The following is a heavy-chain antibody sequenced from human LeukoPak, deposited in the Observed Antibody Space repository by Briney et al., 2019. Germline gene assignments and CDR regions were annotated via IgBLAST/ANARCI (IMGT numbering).Heavy chain of an antibody. CDR2: IYYGGST. D-gene: IGHD6-13*01. CDR1: GGSISSSSYY. CDR3: ARGNPKLGIAAADDFDY. Sequence: SETLSLTCTVSGGSISSSSYYWGWIRQPPGKGLEWIGSIYYGGSTYYNPSLKSRVTISVDTSKNQFSLKLSSVTAADTAVYYCARGNPKLGIAAADDFDYWGQGTLVTVSS. J-gene: IGHJ4*02. V-gene: IGHV4-39*07.